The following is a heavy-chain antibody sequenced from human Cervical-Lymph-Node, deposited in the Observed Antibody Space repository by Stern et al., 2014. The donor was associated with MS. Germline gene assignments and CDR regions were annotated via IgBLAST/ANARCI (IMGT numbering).Heavy chain of an antibody. D-gene: IGHD6-25*01. CDR1: GYTLTDDS. J-gene: IGHJ6*02. V-gene: IGHV1-24*01. CDR3: ATSGPRLGLDV. CDR2: LDPEDGEA. Sequence: QDQLVQSGAEVKKPGASVQVSCKLSGYTLTDDSMHWVRQVPGKGLEWVEGLDPEDGEAINPQKFQGRFTRTEYTSTDTAYMQLSSLKSDDTAVYYCATSGPRLGLDVWGQGTTFIVSS.